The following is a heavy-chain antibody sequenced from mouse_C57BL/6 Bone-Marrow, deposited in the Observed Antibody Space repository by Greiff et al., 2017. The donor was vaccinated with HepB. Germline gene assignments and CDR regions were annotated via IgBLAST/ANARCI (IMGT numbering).Heavy chain of an antibody. Sequence: VQVVESGPELVKPGASVKISCKASGYAFSSSWMNWVKQRPGKGLEWIGRIYPGDGDTNYNGKFKGKATLTADKSSSTAYMQLSSLTSEDSAVYVCARGILRRWFAYWGQGTLVTVSA. CDR3: ARGILRRWFAY. D-gene: IGHD1-1*01. V-gene: IGHV1-82*01. CDR1: GYAFSSSW. CDR2: IYPGDGDT. J-gene: IGHJ3*01.